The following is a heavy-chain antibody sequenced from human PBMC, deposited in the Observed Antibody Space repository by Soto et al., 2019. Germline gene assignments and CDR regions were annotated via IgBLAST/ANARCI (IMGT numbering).Heavy chain of an antibody. V-gene: IGHV3-48*02. CDR3: ARDGRDCSDGVCYFHH. D-gene: IGHD2-8*01. J-gene: IGHJ1*01. CDR2: ISRSSSTI. CDR1: GFIFSSFG. Sequence: GGSLRLSCAASGFIFSSFGMNWVRQAPGKGLEWISYISRSSSTIYYADSVKGRFTVSRGNAKNSLYLRMNSLRDEDTAVYYCARDGRDCSDGVCYFHHWGQGTLVTVSS.